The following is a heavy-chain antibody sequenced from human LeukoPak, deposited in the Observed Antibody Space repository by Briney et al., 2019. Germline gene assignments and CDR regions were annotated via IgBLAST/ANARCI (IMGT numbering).Heavy chain of an antibody. J-gene: IGHJ4*02. CDR3: AREAHDYVWGSYRQYYFDY. Sequence: GGSLRLSCSGSGFTFNDYAVTWVRQAPGKGLEWVSAISGSGGSTYYADSVKGRFTISRDNSKNTLYLQMNSLRAEDTAVYYCAREAHDYVWGSYRQYYFDYWGQGTLVTVSS. CDR2: ISGSGGST. CDR1: GFTFNDYA. V-gene: IGHV3-23*01. D-gene: IGHD3-16*02.